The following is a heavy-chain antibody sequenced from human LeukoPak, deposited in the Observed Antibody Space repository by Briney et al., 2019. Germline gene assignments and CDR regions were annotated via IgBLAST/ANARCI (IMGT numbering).Heavy chain of an antibody. Sequence: GESLNISFKGSGSSFTSYWIGCVRLMPGKRLEWVGIIYPGDSDTRYSPSFQGQVTISADKSISTAYLQWSSLKASDTAMYYCARHAYYGGNSGLDYWGQGTLVTVSS. D-gene: IGHD4-23*01. CDR2: IYPGDSDT. CDR3: ARHAYYGGNSGLDY. V-gene: IGHV5-51*01. CDR1: GSSFTSYW. J-gene: IGHJ4*02.